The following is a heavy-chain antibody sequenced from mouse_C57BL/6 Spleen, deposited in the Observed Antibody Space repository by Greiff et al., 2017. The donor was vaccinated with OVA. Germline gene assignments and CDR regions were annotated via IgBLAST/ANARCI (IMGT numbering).Heavy chain of an antibody. CDR2: IRSKSNNYAT. CDR3: VRGGGNYLFAY. Sequence: EVKLMESGGGLVQPKGSLKLSCAASGFSFNTYAMNWVRQAPGKGLEWVARIRSKSNNYATYYADSVKDRFTISRDDSESMLYLQMNNLKTEDTAMYYCVRGGGNYLFAYWGQGTLVTVSA. J-gene: IGHJ3*01. CDR1: GFSFNTYA. D-gene: IGHD2-1*01. V-gene: IGHV10-1*01.